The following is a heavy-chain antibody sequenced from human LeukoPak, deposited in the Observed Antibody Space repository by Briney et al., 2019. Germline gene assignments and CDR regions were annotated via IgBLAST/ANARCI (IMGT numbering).Heavy chain of an antibody. CDR3: ARDYGSGSYPYYFDY. D-gene: IGHD3-10*01. V-gene: IGHV3-23*01. J-gene: IGHJ4*02. CDR2: ISDSGGTI. CDR1: GFTFSNYA. Sequence: PGGSLRLSCAASGFTFSNYAMSWVRQAPGKGLEWVSTISDSGGTIYYVDSVKGRFTISRDNSKNTLYLQMNSLRAEDTAVYYCARDYGSGSYPYYFDYWGQGTLVTVSS.